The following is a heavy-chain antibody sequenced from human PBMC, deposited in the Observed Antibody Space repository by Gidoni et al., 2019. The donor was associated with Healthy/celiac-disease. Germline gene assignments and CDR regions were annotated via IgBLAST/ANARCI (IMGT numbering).Heavy chain of an antibody. D-gene: IGHD3-3*01. V-gene: IGHV1-24*01. CDR2: FDPEDGET. CDR1: GYTLTDFS. J-gene: IGHJ4*02. Sequence: QVQLVQSGAEVKKTGASVKVSCKVSGYTLTDFSMHWVRQAPGKGLEWMGGFDPEDGETIYAQKFQGRVTMTEDTSTDTAYMELSSLRSEDTAVYYCATDLSFGGFRAEGADYWGQGTLVTVSS. CDR3: ATDLSFGGFRAEGADY.